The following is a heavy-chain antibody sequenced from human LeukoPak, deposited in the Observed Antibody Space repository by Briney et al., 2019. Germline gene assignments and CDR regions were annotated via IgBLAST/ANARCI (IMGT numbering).Heavy chain of an antibody. D-gene: IGHD1-26*01. V-gene: IGHV4-39*01. J-gene: IGHJ5*02. CDR1: GGSISSSGYY. Sequence: SETLSLTCTVSGGSISSSGYYWGWIRQPPGKGLEWTASIYYSGSTYYNPSLKSRVTISVDTSKNQLSLKLSSLTSADTAVYYCARHEYSGSYYGLSWFDPWGQGTLVTVSS. CDR3: ARHEYSGSYYGLSWFDP. CDR2: IYYSGST.